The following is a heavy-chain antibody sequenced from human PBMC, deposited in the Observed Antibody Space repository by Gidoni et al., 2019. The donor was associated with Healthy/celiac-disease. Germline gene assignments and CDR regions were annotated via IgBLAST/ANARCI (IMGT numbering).Heavy chain of an antibody. CDR1: GGSISSYY. CDR2: IYYSGST. D-gene: IGHD6-6*01. V-gene: IGHV4-59*01. J-gene: IGHJ4*02. CDR3: ASQTGLAAFDY. Sequence: QVQLQESGPGLVTPSETLSLTCTVSGGSISSYYWSWIRQPPGKGLEWIGYIYYSGSTNYNPSLKSRVTISVDTSKNQFSLKLSSVTAADTAVYYCASQTGLAAFDYWGQGTLVTVSS.